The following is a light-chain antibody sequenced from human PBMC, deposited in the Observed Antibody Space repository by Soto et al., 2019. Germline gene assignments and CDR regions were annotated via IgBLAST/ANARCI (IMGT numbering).Light chain of an antibody. J-gene: IGLJ1*01. CDR1: NIGSKS. CDR2: DDR. V-gene: IGLV3-21*02. CDR3: QVWDTGSDHHV. Sequence: SYELGQPPSVSVAPGQTARITCGGNNIGSKSVHWYQQKPGQAPVLVVYDDRDRPSGIPERFSGSKSGITATLIISRVEAGDEADYYCQVWDTGSDHHVFGTGTKVTVL.